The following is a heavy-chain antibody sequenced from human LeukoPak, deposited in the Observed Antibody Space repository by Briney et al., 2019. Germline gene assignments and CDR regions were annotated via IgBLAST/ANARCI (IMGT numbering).Heavy chain of an antibody. Sequence: SVKVSCKASGGTFSSYAISWVRQAPGQGLEWMGGIIPIFGTANYAQKFQGRVTITADESTSTAYMELSSLRSEDTAVYYCARLTWALRGYYTGIDDDYWGQGTLVTVSS. CDR2: IIPIFGTA. CDR1: GGTFSSYA. D-gene: IGHD3-3*01. CDR3: ARLTWALRGYYTGIDDDY. J-gene: IGHJ4*02. V-gene: IGHV1-69*13.